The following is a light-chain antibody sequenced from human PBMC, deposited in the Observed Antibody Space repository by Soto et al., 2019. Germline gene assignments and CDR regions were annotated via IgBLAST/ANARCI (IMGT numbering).Light chain of an antibody. J-gene: IGLJ2*01. CDR2: DVS. Sequence: QYALTQPASVSGSPGQSITISCTGTSSDVGGYNYVSWYQQHPGKAPKLMIHDVSNRPSGVSNRFSGSKSGNTASLTISGLQAEDEADYYCSSYTSTSTVVFGGGTKLTVL. CDR3: SSYTSTSTVV. V-gene: IGLV2-14*01. CDR1: SSDVGGYNY.